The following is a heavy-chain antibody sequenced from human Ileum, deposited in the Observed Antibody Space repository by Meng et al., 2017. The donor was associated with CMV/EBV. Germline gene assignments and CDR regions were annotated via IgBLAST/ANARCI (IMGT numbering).Heavy chain of an antibody. J-gene: IGHJ4*02. CDR3: AKSMAMYCESSSCYPDY. Sequence: EVEVGESGGGLVQPGGSLRLACAASGYTFKNYVMNWVRQAPGKGLEWVSFIGGRGVTADYAESVKGRFTISRDNSKNTLYLQMNSLRVEDTAVYYCAKSMAMYCESSSCYPDYWGQGTLVTVSS. V-gene: IGHV3-23*04. D-gene: IGHD6-13*01. CDR2: IGGRGVTA. CDR1: GYTFKNYV.